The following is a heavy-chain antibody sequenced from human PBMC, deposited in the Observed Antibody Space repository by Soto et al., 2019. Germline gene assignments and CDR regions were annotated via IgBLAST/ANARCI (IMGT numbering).Heavy chain of an antibody. J-gene: IGHJ6*03. CDR3: TRHVDCSGGSCYSGYYYYMDV. V-gene: IGHV3-73*01. Sequence: GGSLRLACAASGFTFSDSAMHWVRQASGKGLEWVGRIRSKPNTDATAYAASVKGRFTISRDDSKNTAYLQMNSLKTEDTAVYYCTRHVDCSGGSCYSGYYYYMDVWGKGTTVTVSS. CDR2: IRSKPNTDAT. D-gene: IGHD2-15*01. CDR1: GFTFSDSA.